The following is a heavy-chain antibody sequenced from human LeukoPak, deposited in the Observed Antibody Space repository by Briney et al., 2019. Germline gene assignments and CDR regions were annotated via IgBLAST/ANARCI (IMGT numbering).Heavy chain of an antibody. CDR2: INHSGST. Sequence: SETLSLTCAVYGGSFSGYYWSWIRQPPGKGLGWIGEINHSGSTNYNPSLKSRVTISVDTSKNQFSLKLSSVTAADTAVYYCARRGYNWNFQWGQGTLVTVSS. CDR1: GGSFSGYY. V-gene: IGHV4-34*01. D-gene: IGHD1-7*01. J-gene: IGHJ4*02. CDR3: ARRGYNWNFQ.